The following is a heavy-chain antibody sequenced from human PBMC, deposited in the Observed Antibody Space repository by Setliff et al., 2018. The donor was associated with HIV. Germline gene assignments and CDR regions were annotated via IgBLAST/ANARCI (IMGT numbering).Heavy chain of an antibody. D-gene: IGHD3-22*01. V-gene: IGHV4-39*01. Sequence: SSSSHYWGWIRQSPGKGLEWIGSIYYSGSTYYNSSLKSRVTIFVDTSKNQLSLKLRSVTAADAAVYYCARETYYYDNPQYYYYYMDVWGKGTTVTVSS. J-gene: IGHJ6*03. CDR1: SSSSHY. CDR2: IYYSGST. CDR3: ARETYYYDNPQYYYYYMDV.